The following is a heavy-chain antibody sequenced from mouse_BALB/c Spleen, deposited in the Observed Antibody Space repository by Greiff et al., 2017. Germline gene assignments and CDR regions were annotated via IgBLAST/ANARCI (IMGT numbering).Heavy chain of an antibody. CDR3: ARDGYPFDY. V-gene: IGHV5-4*02. Sequence: EVQGVESGGGLVKPGGSLKLSCAASGFTFSDYYMYWVRQTPEKRLEWVATISDGGSYTYYPDSVKGRFTISRDNAKNNLYLQMSSLKSEDTAMYYCARDGYPFDYWGQGTTLTVSS. CDR1: GFTFSDYY. CDR2: ISDGGSYT. J-gene: IGHJ2*01. D-gene: IGHD2-2*01.